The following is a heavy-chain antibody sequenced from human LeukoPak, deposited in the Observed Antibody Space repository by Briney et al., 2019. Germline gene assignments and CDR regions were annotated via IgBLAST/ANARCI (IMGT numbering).Heavy chain of an antibody. Sequence: SGTLSLTCTVSGGSISNYYWSWIRQPPGKGLEWIGFLSYSGSTTYSPSLKSRVTISLDTSKNQFSLKVSSVTAADTAVYYCARKPLGSSRYDYWGQGALVTVSS. CDR2: LSYSGST. CDR1: GGSISNYY. V-gene: IGHV4-59*01. CDR3: ARKPLGSSRYDY. J-gene: IGHJ4*02. D-gene: IGHD6-25*01.